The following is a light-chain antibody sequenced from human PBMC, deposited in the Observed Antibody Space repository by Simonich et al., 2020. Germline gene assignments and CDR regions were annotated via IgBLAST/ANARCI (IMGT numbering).Light chain of an antibody. V-gene: IGLV2-14*01. CDR3: SSYTSSSTFV. J-gene: IGLJ2*01. CDR1: SSDVGGYNY. Sequence: QSALTQPASVSGSPGQSITISCTGTSSDVGGYNYVSWYQPHPVNAPKLLIHDVSKRPSGVSNRFSGSKSGNTASLTSSGLQAEDEADYYCSSYTSSSTFVFGGGTKLTVL. CDR2: DVS.